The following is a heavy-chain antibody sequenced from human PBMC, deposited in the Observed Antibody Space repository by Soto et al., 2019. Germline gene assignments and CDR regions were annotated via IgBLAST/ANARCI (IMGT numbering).Heavy chain of an antibody. CDR2: ISSSGRAI. CDR3: ASHHTSSWLYFES. D-gene: IGHD6-13*01. J-gene: IGHJ4*02. CDR1: GFTVSGND. V-gene: IGHV3-11*01. Sequence: QLQLLESGGDLVKPGGSLRLSCAASGFTVSGNDLSWIRQAPGKGLEWVSSISSSGRAIYYADSVKGRFTISRDNAKDSLYLQMSCRRAEDTAIYYCASHHTSSWLYFESWGQGTLVTVSS.